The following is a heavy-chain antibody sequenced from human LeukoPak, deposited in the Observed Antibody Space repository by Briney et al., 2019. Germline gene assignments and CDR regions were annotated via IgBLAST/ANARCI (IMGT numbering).Heavy chain of an antibody. V-gene: IGHV1-24*01. CDR2: FDPEDGET. CDR3: ATDNGSGWLWVFDY. D-gene: IGHD6-19*01. CDR1: GYTFSTYP. J-gene: IGHJ4*02. Sequence: ASVKVSCKASGYTFSTYPLNWVRQAPGKGLEWMGGFDPEDGETIYAQKFQGRVTMTEDTSTDTAYMELSSLRSEDTAVYYCATDNGSGWLWVFDYWGQGTLVTVSS.